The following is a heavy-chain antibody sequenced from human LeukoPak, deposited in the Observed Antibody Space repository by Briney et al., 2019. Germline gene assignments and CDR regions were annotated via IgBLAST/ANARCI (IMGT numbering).Heavy chain of an antibody. J-gene: IGHJ4*02. CDR1: GFTFSSYA. Sequence: GGSLRLSCAASGFTFSSYAMSWVRQAPGKGLEWVSAISGSGGSTYYADSVKGRFTISRDNSKNTLYLQMNSLRAEDAAVYYCAKDGGLRLGELSLYYFDYWGQGTLVTVSS. CDR3: AKDGGLRLGELSLYYFDY. V-gene: IGHV3-23*01. D-gene: IGHD3-16*02. CDR2: ISGSGGST.